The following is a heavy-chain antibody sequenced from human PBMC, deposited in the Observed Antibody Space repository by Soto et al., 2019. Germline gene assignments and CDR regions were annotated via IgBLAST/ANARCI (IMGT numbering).Heavy chain of an antibody. V-gene: IGHV4-61*01. CDR3: ARGGNGRYYYYGMDV. CDR2: IYNSGST. Sequence: QVQLQESGPGLVKPSETLSLTCTVSGGSVNSGSYYWSWIRQPPGKGLEWIGYIYNSGSTNYNPSPKSRITISVDTSKNQFSLKLSSVTAADTAVYYCARGGNGRYYYYGMDVWGQGTTVTVSS. J-gene: IGHJ6*02. D-gene: IGHD4-4*01. CDR1: GGSVNSGSYY.